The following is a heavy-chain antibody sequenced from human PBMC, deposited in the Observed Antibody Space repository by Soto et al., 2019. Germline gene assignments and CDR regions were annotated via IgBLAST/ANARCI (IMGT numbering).Heavy chain of an antibody. CDR3: ARVLGPIYYFDY. Sequence: SVKVSCKASGGTFSSYAISWVRQAPGQGLEWMGGIIPIFGTANYAQKFQGRVTITADESTSTAYMELSSLRSEDTAVYYCARVLGPIYYFDYWGQGTLVTVSS. CDR2: IIPIFGTA. V-gene: IGHV1-69*13. J-gene: IGHJ4*02. CDR1: GGTFSSYA.